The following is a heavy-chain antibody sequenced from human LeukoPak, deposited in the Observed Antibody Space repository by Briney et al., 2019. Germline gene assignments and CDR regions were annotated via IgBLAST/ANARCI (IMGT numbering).Heavy chain of an antibody. V-gene: IGHV3-23*01. Sequence: GGSLRLSCVGSGFSFRSYAMNWARQAPGKGLEWVSVISGSGDTTYHADSVKGRLTISRDNSKNTLYLEVNSLRTDDTAIYFCAKGTGYSSAPPKFYSYMDVWGKGTTVTVSS. J-gene: IGHJ6*03. D-gene: IGHD6-25*01. CDR3: AKGTGYSSAPPKFYSYMDV. CDR1: GFSFRSYA. CDR2: ISGSGDTT.